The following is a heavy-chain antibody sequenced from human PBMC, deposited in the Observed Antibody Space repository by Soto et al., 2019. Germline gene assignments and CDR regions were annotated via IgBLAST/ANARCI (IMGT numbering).Heavy chain of an antibody. CDR3: ARLRGSGHPAFFDY. D-gene: IGHD3-10*01. V-gene: IGHV4-39*01. CDR2: SHHSGST. CDR1: GGSISSSSYS. Sequence: SEPLSLPCTVSGGSISSSSYSWGWVRQPPGKGLEWIGTSHHSGSTYYNPSLNIGATIAVDTSRNEVSLTVNSVTAADTAIYFCARLRGSGHPAFFDYWGQGTLVTVSS. J-gene: IGHJ4*02.